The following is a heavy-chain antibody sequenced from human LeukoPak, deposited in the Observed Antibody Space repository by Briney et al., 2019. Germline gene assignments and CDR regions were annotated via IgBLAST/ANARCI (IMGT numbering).Heavy chain of an antibody. CDR3: ARGGDISRGRVLEY. CDR1: AFTFSKYP. V-gene: IGHV3-23*01. CDR2: INERGDIT. J-gene: IGHJ4*02. D-gene: IGHD3-9*01. Sequence: GGSLRLSCVASAFTFSKYPMSWVRQAPGNGLELVSAINERGDITKYADSVMRRFTISRDNSKNTLYLQMNSLRAGDTAVYYCARGGDISRGRVLEYWGRGTLVTVSS.